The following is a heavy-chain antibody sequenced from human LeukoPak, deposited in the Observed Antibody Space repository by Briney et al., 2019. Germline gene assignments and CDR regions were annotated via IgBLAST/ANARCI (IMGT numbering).Heavy chain of an antibody. CDR1: GGTFSSYA. J-gene: IGHJ6*02. Sequence: GASVNVSCKASGGTFSSYAISWVRQAPGQGLEWMGGIIPIFGTANYAQKFQGRVTITADESTSTAYMELSSLRSEDTAVYYCASRPYCSGGSCYYYYYGMDVWGQGTTVTVSS. V-gene: IGHV1-69*13. D-gene: IGHD2-15*01. CDR3: ASRPYCSGGSCYYYYYGMDV. CDR2: IIPIFGTA.